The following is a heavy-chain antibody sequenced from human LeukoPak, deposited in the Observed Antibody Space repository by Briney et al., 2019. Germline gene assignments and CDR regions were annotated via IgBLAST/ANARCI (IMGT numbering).Heavy chain of an antibody. V-gene: IGHV3-73*01. CDR1: GFTFSGSA. CDR2: IRSKANSYAT. CDR3: TRLDAAGTGY. D-gene: IGHD6-13*01. Sequence: GGSLKLSCAASGFTFSGSAMHWVRQASGKRLEWVGRIRSKANSYATAYAASVKGRFTISKDDTKKTEYLQMNSLKTEDTAVYYCTRLDAAGTGYWGQGTLVTVSS. J-gene: IGHJ4*02.